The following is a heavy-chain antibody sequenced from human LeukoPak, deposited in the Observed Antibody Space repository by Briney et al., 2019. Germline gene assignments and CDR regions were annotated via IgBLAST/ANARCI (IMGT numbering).Heavy chain of an antibody. D-gene: IGHD1-26*01. Sequence: TSETLSLTCTVSGGSISSGSYYWSWIRQPPGKGLEWIGSIYHSGSTYYNPSLKSRVTISVDTSKNQFSLKLTSVTAADTAVYYCTREVRSAWASFDPWGQGTLVIVSS. CDR2: IYHSGST. J-gene: IGHJ5*02. V-gene: IGHV4-39*07. CDR3: TREVRSAWASFDP. CDR1: GGSISSGSYY.